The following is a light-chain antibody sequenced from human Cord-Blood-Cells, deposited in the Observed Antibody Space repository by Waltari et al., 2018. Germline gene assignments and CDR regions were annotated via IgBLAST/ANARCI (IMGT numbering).Light chain of an antibody. CDR2: QDS. V-gene: IGLV3-1*01. Sequence: SYQLPQPPSVSVSPGQTASITCSGDKLGDTYACWYQQKPGQSPVLGIYQDSKRPSGTPVRFSGSNSRNTATLTISGTQAMDEAEYYCQAWDSSTAWVFGGGTKLTV. CDR1: KLGDTY. CDR3: QAWDSSTAWV. J-gene: IGLJ3*02.